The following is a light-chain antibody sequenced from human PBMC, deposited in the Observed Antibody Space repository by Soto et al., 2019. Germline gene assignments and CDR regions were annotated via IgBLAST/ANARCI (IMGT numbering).Light chain of an antibody. J-gene: IGKJ1*01. CDR3: QQDYNYPRT. CDR1: QGIRDD. V-gene: IGKV1-6*01. CDR2: AAS. Sequence: AIQMTESPASLSASFGDRVPTTCRASQGIRDDLGWYQQKPGKAPKLLIYAASSLQSGVPSRFRGSGSGTDFTLTISSLPPEDFATYYCQQDYNYPRTFGQGTKVDIK.